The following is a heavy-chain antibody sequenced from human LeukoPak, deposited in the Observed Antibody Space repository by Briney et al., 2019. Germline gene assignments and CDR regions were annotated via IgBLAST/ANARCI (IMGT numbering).Heavy chain of an antibody. J-gene: IGHJ6*03. CDR2: ISGSGGNT. CDR3: ATLPVPYYYYYYMDV. Sequence: GGSLRLSCAASGLTFCNYAMKWVRQAPGRGLEWVSVISGSGGNTYYADSVKRRFTISRDNSKNTLYLQMNSLRAEDTAVYYCATLPVPYYYYYYMDVWGKGTTVTVSS. V-gene: IGHV3-23*01. CDR1: GLTFCNYA.